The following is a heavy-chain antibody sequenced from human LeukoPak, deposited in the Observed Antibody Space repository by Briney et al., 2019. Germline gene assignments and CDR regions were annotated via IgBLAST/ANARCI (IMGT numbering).Heavy chain of an antibody. J-gene: IGHJ5*02. Sequence: GGSLRLSCAASEFTLRNYAMNWVRQAPGKGLEWVSGISYIDAETYYADSVTGRFTNSSDNSRNTLHLQMNSLRAEDTAVYYCAKRVSDGFNAPIDLWGQGTLVTVSS. CDR2: ISYIDAET. CDR1: EFTLRNYA. CDR3: AKRVSDGFNAPIDL. V-gene: IGHV3-23*01. D-gene: IGHD5-24*01.